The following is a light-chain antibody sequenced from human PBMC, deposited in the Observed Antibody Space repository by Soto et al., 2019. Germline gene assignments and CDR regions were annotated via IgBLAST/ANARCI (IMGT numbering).Light chain of an antibody. CDR1: NSDIGLYNY. CDR2: EVN. J-gene: IGLJ2*01. Sequence: QSVLTQPASLSGSPGQSITISCTGTNSDIGLYNYVSWYQQHPGKAPKLMIFEVNNRPSGVSDRFSGSKSGSTASLTISGLKPEDEADYYCSSYTNTRTLVFGGGTKLTVL. V-gene: IGLV2-14*01. CDR3: SSYTNTRTLV.